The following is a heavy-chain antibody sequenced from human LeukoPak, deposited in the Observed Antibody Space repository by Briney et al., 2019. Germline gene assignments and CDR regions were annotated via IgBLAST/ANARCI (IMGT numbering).Heavy chain of an antibody. CDR1: GYTFAGYY. V-gene: IGHV1-2*02. Sequence: ASVKVSCKASGYTFAGYYVHWVRQAPGQGLEWMGWINPNSGGTSYAQNFQGRVTLTRDTSISTAYMELSRLRSDDTAVYYCAMAAAPRDAFDIWGQGTMVTVSS. D-gene: IGHD2-15*01. CDR3: AMAAAPRDAFDI. CDR2: INPNSGGT. J-gene: IGHJ3*02.